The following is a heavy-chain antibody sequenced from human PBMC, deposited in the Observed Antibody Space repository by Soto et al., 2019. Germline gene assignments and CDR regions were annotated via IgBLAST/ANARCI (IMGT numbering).Heavy chain of an antibody. J-gene: IGHJ4*02. CDR1: GFTFSSYA. CDR3: ALTLEYSSGPLHY. V-gene: IGHV3-23*01. Sequence: GGSLRLSCAASGFTFSSYAMSWVRQAPGKGLEWVSAIRGSGGRAYYADSVKGRFTISRDNSKNTLDLQMNSLRAEDTAVYDCALTLEYSSGPLHYWGQGTLVTVSS. D-gene: IGHD6-19*01. CDR2: IRGSGGRA.